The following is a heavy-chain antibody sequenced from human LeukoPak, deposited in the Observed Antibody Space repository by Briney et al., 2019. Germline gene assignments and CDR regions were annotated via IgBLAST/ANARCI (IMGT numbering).Heavy chain of an antibody. V-gene: IGHV3-64D*06. J-gene: IGHJ4*02. CDR3: MKGVDYWHSGSYLGYFDS. Sequence: AESLRLSCSASGFTFNGHGLNWVPQTPGKRLHYLSGMTRNGANPYYEDSVRDRVTISRDSSTHTLYLQIDNLRPEATGFYYCMKGVDYWHSGSYLGYFDSWGQGILVTVSS. CDR2: MTRNGANP. CDR1: GFTFNGHG. D-gene: IGHD3-10*01.